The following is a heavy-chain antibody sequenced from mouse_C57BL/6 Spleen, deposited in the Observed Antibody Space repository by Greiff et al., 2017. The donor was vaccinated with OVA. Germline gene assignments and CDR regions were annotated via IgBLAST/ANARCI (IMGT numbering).Heavy chain of an antibody. D-gene: IGHD4-1*01. Sequence: EVQLQQSGPELVKPGASVKISCKASGYTFTDYYMNWVKQSHGKSLEWIGDINPNNGGTSYNQKFKGKATLTVDKSSSTAYMELRSLTSEDSAVDYCASETGNYAMDYWGQGTSVTVSS. J-gene: IGHJ4*01. CDR3: ASETGNYAMDY. V-gene: IGHV1-26*01. CDR1: GYTFTDYY. CDR2: INPNNGGT.